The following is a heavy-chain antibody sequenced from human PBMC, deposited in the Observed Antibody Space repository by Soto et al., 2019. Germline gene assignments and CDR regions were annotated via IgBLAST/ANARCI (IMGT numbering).Heavy chain of an antibody. J-gene: IGHJ4*02. Sequence: QVQLVKSGPEVKMPGASVNVSCKASGYTFTSYGINWVRQAPGQGLEWMGRVSSYNGNTKYAQKFQGRVTMTTDTSTTTVYMHLTSLRSDDTAVYYCARERGLTASTLFGYWGQGTVVTVS. CDR3: ARERGLTASTLFGY. V-gene: IGHV1-18*01. CDR1: GYTFTSYG. D-gene: IGHD3-10*02. CDR2: VSSYNGNT.